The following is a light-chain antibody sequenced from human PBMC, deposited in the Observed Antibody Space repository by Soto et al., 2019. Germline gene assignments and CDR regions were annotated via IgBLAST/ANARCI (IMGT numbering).Light chain of an antibody. CDR3: HQCAHSPLT. J-gene: IGKJ1*01. Sequence: EMVLTQSPGILSLSAGERATLSSRASQTITKNHVAWYQQKPGQTPRLIIYDAVNRATGVPDRFSGSGSGTDFTLTISRLEPEDFAVYYCHQCAHSPLTFGQGTKVEIK. CDR2: DAV. CDR1: QTITKNH. V-gene: IGKV3-20*01.